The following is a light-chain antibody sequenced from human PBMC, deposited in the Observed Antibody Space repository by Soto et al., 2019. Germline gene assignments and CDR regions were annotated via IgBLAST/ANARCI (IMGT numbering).Light chain of an antibody. V-gene: IGKV3-15*01. Sequence: EIVMTQSPATLSVSPGERATLSCRASQTVYSNLAWYQQKPGQAPRLLIYVASTRATGIPARFSASGSGTEFTLTISSLQSEDFAVSFWQQYNKWPLSFGGGTKVEIK. CDR3: QQYNKWPLS. CDR1: QTVYSN. CDR2: VAS. J-gene: IGKJ4*01.